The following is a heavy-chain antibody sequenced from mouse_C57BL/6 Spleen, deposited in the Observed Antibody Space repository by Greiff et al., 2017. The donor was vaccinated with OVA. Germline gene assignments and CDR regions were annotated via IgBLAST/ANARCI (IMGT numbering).Heavy chain of an antibody. D-gene: IGHD2-1*01. Sequence: QVQLQQSGAELMKPGASVKLSCKATGYTFTGYWIEWVKQRPGHGLEWIGEILPGSGSTNYNEKFKGKATFTADTSSNTAYMQLSSLTTEDSAIDYCARGGGIYYGNYNYAMDYWGQGTSVTVSS. CDR1: GYTFTGYW. V-gene: IGHV1-9*01. CDR2: ILPGSGST. CDR3: ARGGGIYYGNYNYAMDY. J-gene: IGHJ4*01.